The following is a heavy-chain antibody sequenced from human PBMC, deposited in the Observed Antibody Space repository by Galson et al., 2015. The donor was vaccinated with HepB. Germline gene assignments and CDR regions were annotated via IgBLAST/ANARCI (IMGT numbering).Heavy chain of an antibody. Sequence: SLRLSCAASGFTFSNAWMSWVRQAPGKGLEWVGRIKSKTDGGTTDYAAPVKGRFTISRDDSKNTLYLQMNSLKTEDTAVYYCTTGLNRITMIVVDPRAAYYFDYWGQGTLVTVSS. CDR1: GFTFSNAW. J-gene: IGHJ4*02. CDR2: IKSKTDGGTT. D-gene: IGHD3-22*01. V-gene: IGHV3-15*01. CDR3: TTGLNRITMIVVDPRAAYYFDY.